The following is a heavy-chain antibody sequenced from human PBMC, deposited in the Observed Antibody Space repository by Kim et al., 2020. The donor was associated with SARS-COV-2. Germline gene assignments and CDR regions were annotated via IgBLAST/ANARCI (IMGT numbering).Heavy chain of an antibody. Sequence: GGSLRLSCAASGFTFSNAWMSWVRQAPGKGLEWVGRIKSKTDGGTTDYAAPVKGRFTISRDDSKNTLYLQMNSLKTEDTAVYYCTTTYYYGSGSYFTAIYYCYGMDVWGQGTTVTVSS. CDR3: TTTYYYGSGSYFTAIYYCYGMDV. J-gene: IGHJ6*02. CDR1: GFTFSNAW. D-gene: IGHD3-10*01. CDR2: IKSKTDGGTT. V-gene: IGHV3-15*01.